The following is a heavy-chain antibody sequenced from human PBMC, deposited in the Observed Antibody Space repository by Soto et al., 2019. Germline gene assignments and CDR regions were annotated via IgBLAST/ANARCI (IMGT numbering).Heavy chain of an antibody. Sequence: QLQLQESGSGLVKPSQTLSLTCAVSGGSISSGGYSWSWIRQPPGKGLEWVGYIYHSGSTYYNPSLKSRVAISVDRSKNQSSLKLSSVTAADTAVYYCARSASTVTTLGYWGQGTLVTVSS. CDR3: ARSASTVTTLGY. CDR2: IYHSGST. D-gene: IGHD1-1*01. CDR1: GGSISSGGYS. J-gene: IGHJ4*02. V-gene: IGHV4-30-2*01.